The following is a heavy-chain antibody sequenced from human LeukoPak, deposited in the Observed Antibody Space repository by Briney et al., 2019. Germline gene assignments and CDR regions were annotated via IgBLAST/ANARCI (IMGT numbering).Heavy chain of an antibody. CDR3: ARDPHGSNTPFDY. D-gene: IGHD5-24*01. Sequence: GGSLRLSCAASGFTFSSYSMNWVRQAPGKGLEWVSSISSSSSYIYHADSVKGRFTISRDNAKNSLYLQMNSLRAEDTAVYYCARDPHGSNTPFDYWGQGTLVTVSS. CDR1: GFTFSSYS. J-gene: IGHJ4*02. CDR2: ISSSSSYI. V-gene: IGHV3-21*01.